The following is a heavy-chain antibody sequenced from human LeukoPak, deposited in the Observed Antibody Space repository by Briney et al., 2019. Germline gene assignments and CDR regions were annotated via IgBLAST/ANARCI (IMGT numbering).Heavy chain of an antibody. CDR3: ARAYCSSTSCFDSWFDP. V-gene: IGHV3-48*01. J-gene: IGHJ5*02. CDR2: ISGGASVT. D-gene: IGHD2-2*01. CDR1: GFTSSSYG. Sequence: PGGSLRLSSAASGFTSSSYGMNWVRQAPGKGLEWVSYISGGASVTYYADSVKGRFTISRDNARSSLYLQMNSLRAEDTAVYYCARAYCSSTSCFDSWFDPWGQGTLVTVSS.